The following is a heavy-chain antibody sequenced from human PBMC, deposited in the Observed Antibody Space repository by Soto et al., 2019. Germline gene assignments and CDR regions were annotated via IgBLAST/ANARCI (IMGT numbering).Heavy chain of an antibody. Sequence: QVQLMQSGAEVKKPGASVKVSCKASGDTFTDYYIHWVRQAPGQGLEWMGTVNPSGGHTTYAQHFLGRVXXXXXXXXSTXXMXXXXXXSDXTXXXYXARXGHVVXVTAALDYWGQGTLVTVSS. J-gene: IGHJ4*02. D-gene: IGHD2-21*02. V-gene: IGHV1-46*01. CDR3: ARXGHVVXVTAALDY. CDR1: GDTFTDYY. CDR2: VNPSGGHT.